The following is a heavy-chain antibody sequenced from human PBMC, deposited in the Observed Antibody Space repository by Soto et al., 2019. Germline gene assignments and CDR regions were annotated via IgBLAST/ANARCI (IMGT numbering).Heavy chain of an antibody. CDR3: ATTFRRHCGADCPNH. D-gene: IGHD2-21*02. CDR2: IYYSGYT. J-gene: IGHJ1*01. Sequence: QMQLQESGPGLVKPSQTLSLTCNVSGGSISSGGYYWSWIRQHPGKGLEWIGYIYYSGYTYYNPSLKSRVTXXVDTSKNQFSLKLSSVPDADTALYYCATTFRRHCGADCPNHWGQGTLVTVSS. V-gene: IGHV4-31*03. CDR1: GGSISSGGYY.